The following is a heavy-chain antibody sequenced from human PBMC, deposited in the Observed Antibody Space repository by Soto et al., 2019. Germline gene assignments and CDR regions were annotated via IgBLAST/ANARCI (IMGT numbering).Heavy chain of an antibody. CDR3: AGMPYTSGLRFDP. D-gene: IGHD6-19*01. CDR2: IYQSGVT. J-gene: IGHJ5*02. V-gene: IGHV4-30-2*01. Sequence: SETLSLTCNMSGDSYRISTYSWSWIRQPPGKALQWIGFIYQSGVTSYNPSLAGRVSISLDRSNNQCSLKLKSVTAADTAVYFCAGMPYTSGLRFDPWGPGTLVTVSS. CDR1: GDSYRISTYS.